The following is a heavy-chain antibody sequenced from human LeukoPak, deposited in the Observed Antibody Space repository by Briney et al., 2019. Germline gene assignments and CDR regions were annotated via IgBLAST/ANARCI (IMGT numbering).Heavy chain of an antibody. D-gene: IGHD3-9*01. CDR1: NYSITSGYY. CDR3: ARVSRGYDILY. Sequence: PSETLSLTCTVSNYSITSGYYWGWTRQPPGKGLELIGSIYHSGTTYYNPSLKSRVTISVDTSKNQFSLNLSFVTAADTAVYYCARVSRGYDILYWGQGTLVTVSS. J-gene: IGHJ4*02. V-gene: IGHV4-38-2*02. CDR2: IYHSGTT.